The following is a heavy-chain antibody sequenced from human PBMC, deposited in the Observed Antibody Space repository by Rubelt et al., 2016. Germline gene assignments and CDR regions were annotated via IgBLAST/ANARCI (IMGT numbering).Heavy chain of an antibody. Sequence: QVQLVESGGGVVQPGRSLRLSCAASGFTISSYAMHWVRQAPGKGLEWVAVISYDGSNKYYADSVKGRFTISRDNSKNTLYLQMNSLRTEDTALYYCAKGSEAAAGKFVVGLDDWGQGTLVTVSS. J-gene: IGHJ4*02. D-gene: IGHD6-13*01. CDR2: ISYDGSNK. CDR3: AKGSEAAAGKFVVGLDD. V-gene: IGHV3-30*04. CDR1: GFTISSYA.